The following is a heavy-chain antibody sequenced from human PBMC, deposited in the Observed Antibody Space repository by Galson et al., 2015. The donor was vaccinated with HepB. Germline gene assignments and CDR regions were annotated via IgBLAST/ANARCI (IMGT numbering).Heavy chain of an antibody. V-gene: IGHV5-51*03. D-gene: IGHD3-16*01. Sequence: QSGAEVKKPGESLRISCKGSGYSFTNYWIAWVRQAPGKGLEWMGIIYPGDPETRYSPSFQGQVTISADKSISTAYIQWSSLKASDTAMYYCARGRRSRAPRYYFDYWGQGTLVTVSS. CDR2: IYPGDPET. J-gene: IGHJ4*02. CDR3: ARGRRSRAPRYYFDY. CDR1: GYSFTNYW.